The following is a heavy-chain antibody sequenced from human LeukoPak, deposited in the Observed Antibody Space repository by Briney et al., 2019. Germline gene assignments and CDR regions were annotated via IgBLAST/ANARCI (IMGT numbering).Heavy chain of an antibody. J-gene: IGHJ4*02. V-gene: IGHV1-18*01. CDR2: ISAYNGNT. CDR1: GYTFTNYG. Sequence: GASVKVSCKASGYTFTNYGISWVRQAPGQGLEWMGGISAYNGNTNYAQKLQGRVTMTTDTSTSTAYMELRSLRSDDTAVYYCARDRPPGRGYHPVSPFDYWGQGTLVIVSS. CDR3: ARDRPPGRGYHPVSPFDY. D-gene: IGHD3-10*01.